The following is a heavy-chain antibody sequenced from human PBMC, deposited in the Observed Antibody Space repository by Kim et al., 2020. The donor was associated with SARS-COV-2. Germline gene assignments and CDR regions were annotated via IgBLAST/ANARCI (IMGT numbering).Heavy chain of an antibody. J-gene: IGHJ4*02. CDR3: ARGRGPGLSLYYSDH. D-gene: IGHD2-21*02. V-gene: IGHV3-30*09. Sequence: DSVKGRFAISRETPKNHLYLQMNSLRAEETAVYYCARGRGPGLSLYYSDHWGQGALVTVSS.